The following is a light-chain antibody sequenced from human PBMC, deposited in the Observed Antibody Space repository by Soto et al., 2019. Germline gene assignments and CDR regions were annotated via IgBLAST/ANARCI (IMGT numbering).Light chain of an antibody. CDR3: QSYDSTLSARYV. J-gene: IGLJ1*01. CDR2: GNS. V-gene: IGLV1-40*01. CDR1: SSNIGANYD. Sequence: QSVLTQPPSVSGAPGQRVTISCTGSSSNIGANYDVHWYQQRPGTAPKLLILGNSNRPSGVPDRFSGSKSGTSASLAITGLQDEYEGDYYCQSYDSTLSARYVFGTGTKVTVL.